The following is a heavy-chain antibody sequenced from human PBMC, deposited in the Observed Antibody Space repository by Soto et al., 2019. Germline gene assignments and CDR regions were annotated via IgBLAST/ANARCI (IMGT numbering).Heavy chain of an antibody. Sequence: EVQLVESGGGLVQPGRSLRLSCAASGFTFDDYAMHWVRQAPGKGLEWVSGISWNSGSISYADSVKGRFTIYRDNAKKSLYLQMNSLRAEDTALYYCAKEGYCSGGSCSAFDYWGQGTLVTVSS. CDR1: GFTFDDYA. V-gene: IGHV3-9*01. D-gene: IGHD2-15*01. J-gene: IGHJ4*02. CDR3: AKEGYCSGGSCSAFDY. CDR2: ISWNSGSI.